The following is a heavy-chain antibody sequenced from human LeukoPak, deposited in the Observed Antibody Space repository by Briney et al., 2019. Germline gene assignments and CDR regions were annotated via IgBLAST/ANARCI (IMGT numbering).Heavy chain of an antibody. Sequence: GESLKISCKGSGYSFTTYWIGWVRQMPGKGLEWMGIIYPGDSDTRYSPSFQGQVIISADESISTAYLQWSSLKASDTAMYYCARVVPAAPTNWFDPWGQGTLVTVSS. CDR3: ARVVPAAPTNWFDP. CDR2: IYPGDSDT. V-gene: IGHV5-51*01. D-gene: IGHD2-2*01. J-gene: IGHJ5*02. CDR1: GYSFTTYW.